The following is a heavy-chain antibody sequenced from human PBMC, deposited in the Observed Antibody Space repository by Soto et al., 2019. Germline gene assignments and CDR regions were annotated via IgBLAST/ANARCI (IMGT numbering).Heavy chain of an antibody. Sequence: EVQLVESGGGLVQPGGSLRLSCAASGFTFSSYWMHWVRQAPGQGLVWVSRINSDGSSITYADSVEGRFTVSRDNAKNTLYLQMNSLRAEDTAVYYCASLSGSFDHWGQGTLVTVSS. D-gene: IGHD1-26*01. V-gene: IGHV3-74*01. J-gene: IGHJ4*02. CDR1: GFTFSSYW. CDR3: ASLSGSFDH. CDR2: INSDGSSI.